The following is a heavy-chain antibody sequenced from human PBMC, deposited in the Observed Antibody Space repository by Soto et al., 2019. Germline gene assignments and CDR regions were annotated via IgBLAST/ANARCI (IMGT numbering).Heavy chain of an antibody. Sequence: GGSLRLSCAASGFTFSSYWMSWVRQAPGKGLEWVANIKQDGSEKYYVDSVKGRFTISRDNAKNSLYLQMNSLRAEDTAVYYCARLVVVAAPDWFDPWGQGTLVTVSS. CDR3: ARLVVVAAPDWFDP. CDR2: IKQDGSEK. D-gene: IGHD2-15*01. CDR1: GFTFSSYW. J-gene: IGHJ5*02. V-gene: IGHV3-7*05.